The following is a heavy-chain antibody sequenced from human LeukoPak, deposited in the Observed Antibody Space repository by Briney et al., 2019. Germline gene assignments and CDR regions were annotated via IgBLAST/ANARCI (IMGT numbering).Heavy chain of an antibody. V-gene: IGHV3-21*01. J-gene: IGHJ4*02. CDR3: ATIATVTPQPDY. CDR2: ISSSSSYI. D-gene: IGHD4-17*01. Sequence: GGSLRLSCAASGFTFSSYSMNWVRQAPGKGLEWVSSISSSSSYIYYADSVKGRFTISRDNAKNSLYLQMNSLRAEDTAVYYCATIATVTPQPDYWGQGTLVTVSS. CDR1: GFTFSSYS.